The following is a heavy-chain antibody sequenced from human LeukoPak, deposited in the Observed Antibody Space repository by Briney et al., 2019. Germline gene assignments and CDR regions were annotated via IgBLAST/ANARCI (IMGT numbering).Heavy chain of an antibody. CDR3: ARDPLGSGGSDP. Sequence: GASVKVSCKASGYTFTSYYMHWVRQAPGQGLEWMGWINPNSGGTNYAQKFQGRVTMTRDTSISTAYMELSRLRSDDTAVYYCARDPLGSGGSDPWGQGTLVTVSS. CDR1: GYTFTSYY. V-gene: IGHV1-2*02. J-gene: IGHJ5*02. CDR2: INPNSGGT. D-gene: IGHD2-15*01.